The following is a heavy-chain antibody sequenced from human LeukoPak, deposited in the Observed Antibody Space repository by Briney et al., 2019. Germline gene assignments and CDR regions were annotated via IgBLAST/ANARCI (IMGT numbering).Heavy chain of an antibody. D-gene: IGHD5-12*01. CDR1: GFTLGTYS. J-gene: IGHJ6*03. V-gene: IGHV3-21*01. Sequence: GRSLRLACAPAGFTLGTYSMHWVRQAPGKGLEWVSSISRSGSYINYADSVRGRFTLARDNAKHSLYLQMSSLRAEDTAVYSCAREKMDIVATIRRSSDFYYYYYMDVWGKGTTVTVSS. CDR3: AREKMDIVATIRRSSDFYYYYYMDV. CDR2: ISRSGSYI.